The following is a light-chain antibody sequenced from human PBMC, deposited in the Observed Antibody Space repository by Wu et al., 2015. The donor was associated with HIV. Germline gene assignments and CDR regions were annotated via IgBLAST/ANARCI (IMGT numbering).Light chain of an antibody. CDR3: QQYNSYRYS. V-gene: IGKV1-5*03. CDR2: KAS. CDR1: QSISSW. Sequence: DIQMTQSPSTLSASVGDRVTITCRASQSISSWLAWYQQKPGKAPKLLIYKASSLESGVLSRFSGSGSGTEFTLTISSLQPDDFATYYCQQYNSYRYSFGQGTKLEIK. J-gene: IGKJ2*03.